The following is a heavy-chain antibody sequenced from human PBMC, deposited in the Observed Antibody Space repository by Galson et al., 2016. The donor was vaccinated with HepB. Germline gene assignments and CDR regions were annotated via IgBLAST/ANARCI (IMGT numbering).Heavy chain of an antibody. D-gene: IGHD2-21*01. CDR2: ILYDGSNE. CDR1: GFTFSSYG. CDR3: AKEAGHTSLRNNWFDP. V-gene: IGHV3-30*18. Sequence: SLRLSCAASGFTFSSYGMHWVRQAPGKGLEWVAVILYDGSNEKYADSVKGRFAISRDNSKKTLFLKMNSLRAEDTAVYYCAKEAGHTSLRNNWFDPWGQGTLVTVSS. J-gene: IGHJ5*02.